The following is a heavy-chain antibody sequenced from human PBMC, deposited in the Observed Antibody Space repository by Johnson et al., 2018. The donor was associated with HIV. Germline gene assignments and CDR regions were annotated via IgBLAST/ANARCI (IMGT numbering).Heavy chain of an antibody. CDR1: GFTFSSYG. V-gene: IGHV3-30*02. D-gene: IGHD3-16*01. Sequence: QVQLVESGGGVVQPGGSLRLSCAASGFTFSSYGIHWVRQAPGKGLESVAFLRYDGNTKYYADSVKGRFTISRDNSKNTLYLQMNSLRAEDTAVYYCAKPMGGDDAFDIWGQGTMVSVSS. CDR2: LRYDGNTK. CDR3: AKPMGGDDAFDI. J-gene: IGHJ3*02.